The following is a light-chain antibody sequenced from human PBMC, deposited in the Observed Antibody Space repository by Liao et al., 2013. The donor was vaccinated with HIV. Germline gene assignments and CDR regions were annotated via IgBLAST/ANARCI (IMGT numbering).Light chain of an antibody. CDR3: QVWDSISGQGGVI. CDR2: HDN. V-gene: IGLV3-1*01. J-gene: IGLJ2*01. CDR1: KLGDKY. Sequence: SYELTQPPSVSVSPGQTASITCSGDKLGDKYACWYQQKPGQAPVLVIYHDNDRPSGIPERFSGSNSADTATLTISRVEAGDEADYYCQVWDSISGQGGVIFGGGTKLTVL.